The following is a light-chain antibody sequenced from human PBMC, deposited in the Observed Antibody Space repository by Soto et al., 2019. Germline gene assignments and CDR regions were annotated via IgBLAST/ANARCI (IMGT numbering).Light chain of an antibody. Sequence: SVLTQPPSVSAAPEQKVSISCSGSTSNIGNNYVSWYQQLPGTAPKLLIYDSDKRPSGIPDRFSGSKSGTSATLGITGLQTGDEADYYCGTWDSSLSAYVFGSGTKVTVL. CDR2: DSD. CDR1: TSNIGNNY. J-gene: IGLJ1*01. CDR3: GTWDSSLSAYV. V-gene: IGLV1-51*01.